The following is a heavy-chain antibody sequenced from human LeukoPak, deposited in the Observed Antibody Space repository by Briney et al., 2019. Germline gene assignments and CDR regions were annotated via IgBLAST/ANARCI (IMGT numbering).Heavy chain of an antibody. CDR2: MSGSGGST. D-gene: IGHD3-16*01. Sequence: GGSLRLSCAASGFTFSSYAMSWLRQAPEKGLEWVSGMSGSGGSTYYADSVKGRFTISRDNSKNTLYLQMNTLRAEDTAVYYCAKDREYSYVYDAFDIWGQGTLVTVSS. J-gene: IGHJ3*02. CDR1: GFTFSSYA. CDR3: AKDREYSYVYDAFDI. V-gene: IGHV3-23*01.